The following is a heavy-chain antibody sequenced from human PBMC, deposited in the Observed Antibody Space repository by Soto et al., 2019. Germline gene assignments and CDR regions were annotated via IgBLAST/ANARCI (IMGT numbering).Heavy chain of an antibody. J-gene: IGHJ3*02. D-gene: IGHD3-10*01. Sequence: GASVKVSCKASGGTFSSYGIHWVRQAPGQGLEWMGGIIPMSGRANYGQKFQGRVAISVDESTRAAYMELSSLRSEDTAMYYCAREKYYGSGSFYSDAFHIWGQGTMVTVSS. CDR2: IIPMSGRA. CDR3: AREKYYGSGSFYSDAFHI. CDR1: GGTFSSYG. V-gene: IGHV1-69*13.